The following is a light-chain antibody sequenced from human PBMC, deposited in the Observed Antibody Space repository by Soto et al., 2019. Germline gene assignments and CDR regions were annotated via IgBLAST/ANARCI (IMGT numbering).Light chain of an antibody. CDR2: GAS. V-gene: IGKV3-15*01. CDR3: QQYNDWPRT. CDR1: HSVSSN. J-gene: IGKJ1*01. Sequence: EIVMTQSPATLSVSPGERATLSCRASHSVSSNLAWYQQKPGQAPRPLIYGASTRATGIPARFSGSGSGTEFTLTISSLQSEDFAVYYCQQYNDWPRTFGQGTKVDIK.